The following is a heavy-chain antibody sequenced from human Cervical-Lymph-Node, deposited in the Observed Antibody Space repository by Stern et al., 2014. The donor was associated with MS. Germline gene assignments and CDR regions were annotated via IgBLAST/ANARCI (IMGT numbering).Heavy chain of an antibody. CDR1: GYTFTSYA. CDR2: INTNLGNP. Sequence: QVQLVQSGSELKKPGASVKVSCKASGYTFTSYAMNWVRQAPGQGLEWMGWINTNLGNPTYAQGFTGRFVFSLDTSVSTAYLQISSLKAEDTAVYYCARDSIAAALRPYYGMDVWGQGTTVTVSS. J-gene: IGHJ6*02. CDR3: ARDSIAAALRPYYGMDV. D-gene: IGHD6-13*01. V-gene: IGHV7-4-1*02.